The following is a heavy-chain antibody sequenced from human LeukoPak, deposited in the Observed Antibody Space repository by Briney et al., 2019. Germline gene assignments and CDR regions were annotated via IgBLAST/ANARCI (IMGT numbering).Heavy chain of an antibody. J-gene: IGHJ4*02. CDR2: MSGSGGST. Sequence: GGTLRLSCAASGFTFSIYGMSWVRQAPGRGLEWVSAMSGSGGSTYYADSVKGRFTISRDNAKNTLYLQMNSLRAEDTAVYYCARRGASTGAFDYWGQGTLVTVSS. D-gene: IGHD1-26*01. CDR1: GFTFSIYG. V-gene: IGHV3-23*01. CDR3: ARRGASTGAFDY.